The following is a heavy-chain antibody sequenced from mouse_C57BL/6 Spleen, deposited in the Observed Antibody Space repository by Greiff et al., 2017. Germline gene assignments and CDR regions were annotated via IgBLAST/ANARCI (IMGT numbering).Heavy chain of an antibody. Sequence: VQLQQSGAELVKPGASVKLSCKASGYTFTEYTIHWVKQRSGQGLAWIGWFYPGSGSIKYNEKFKDKATLTADKSSSTVYMELSRLTSEDSAVYFCARHVFRTTVVAPYAMDYWGQGTSVTVSS. D-gene: IGHD1-1*01. J-gene: IGHJ4*01. V-gene: IGHV1-62-2*01. CDR3: ARHVFRTTVVAPYAMDY. CDR1: GYTFTEYT. CDR2: FYPGSGSI.